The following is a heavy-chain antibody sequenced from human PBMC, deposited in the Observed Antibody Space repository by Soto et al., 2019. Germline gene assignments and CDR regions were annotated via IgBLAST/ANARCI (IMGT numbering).Heavy chain of an antibody. V-gene: IGHV3-64*01. CDR1: GFTFSSYA. D-gene: IGHD5-12*01. CDR2: ISSNGGST. J-gene: IGHJ6*03. CDR3: ARDAVVATIRDYYYYMDV. Sequence: EVQLVESGGGLVQPGGSLRLSCAASGFTFSSYAMHWVRQAPGKGLEYVSAISSNGGSTYYANSVKGRFTISRDNSKSTLYLQMGSLRAEDMAVYYCARDAVVATIRDYYYYMDVWGKGTTVTVSS.